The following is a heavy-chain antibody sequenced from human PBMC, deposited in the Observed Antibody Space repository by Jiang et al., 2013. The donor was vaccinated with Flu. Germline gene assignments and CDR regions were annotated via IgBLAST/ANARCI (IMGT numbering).Heavy chain of an antibody. D-gene: IGHD5-18*01. CDR2: INSDGSST. CDR3: ARTPVQGYSYVDY. V-gene: IGHV3-74*01. Sequence: GLVQPGGSLRLSCAASGFTFSSYWMHWVRQAPGKGLVWVSRINSDGSSTIYADSVKGRFTISRDNAKNTMYLQMNSLRAEDTAVYYCARTPVQGYSYVDYWGQGTLVTVSS. J-gene: IGHJ4*02. CDR1: GFTFSSYW.